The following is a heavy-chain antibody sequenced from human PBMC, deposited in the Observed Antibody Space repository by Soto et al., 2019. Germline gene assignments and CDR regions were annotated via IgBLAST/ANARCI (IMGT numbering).Heavy chain of an antibody. CDR1: GFTFSSYA. CDR3: ARDQLPVQGSIDY. J-gene: IGHJ4*02. Sequence: SLRLSCAASGFTFSSYAMHWVRQAPGKGLEWVAVISYDGSNKYYADSVKGRFTISRDNSKNTLYLQMNSLRAEDTAVYYCARDQLPVQGSIDYWGQGTLVTVSS. V-gene: IGHV3-30-3*01. CDR2: ISYDGSNK. D-gene: IGHD3-10*01.